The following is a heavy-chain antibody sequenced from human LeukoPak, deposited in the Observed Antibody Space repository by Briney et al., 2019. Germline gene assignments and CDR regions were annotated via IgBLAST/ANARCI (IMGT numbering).Heavy chain of an antibody. Sequence: GASVKVSCKASGGTFSSYAISWVRQAPGQGLEWMGGIIPIFGTANYAQKFQGRVTITADESTSTAYMELSSLRSEDTAVYYCARGGSGYSYGPPFDHWGQGTLVTVSS. J-gene: IGHJ4*02. CDR2: IIPIFGTA. CDR1: GGTFSSYA. CDR3: ARGGSGYSYGPPFDH. D-gene: IGHD5-18*01. V-gene: IGHV1-69*01.